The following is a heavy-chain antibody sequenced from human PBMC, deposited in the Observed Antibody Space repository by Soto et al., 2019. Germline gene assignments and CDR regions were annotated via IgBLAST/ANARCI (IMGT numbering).Heavy chain of an antibody. CDR1: GFTFSSYG. J-gene: IGHJ4*02. D-gene: IGHD6-19*01. Sequence: GGSLRLSCAASGFTFSSYGMHWVRQAPGKGLEWVAVIWYDGSNKYYADSVKGRFTISRDNSKNTLYLQMNSLRAEDTAVYYCARDQGVVEQWLVGSSYFDYWGQGTLVTVSS. CDR2: IWYDGSNK. V-gene: IGHV3-33*01. CDR3: ARDQGVVEQWLVGSSYFDY.